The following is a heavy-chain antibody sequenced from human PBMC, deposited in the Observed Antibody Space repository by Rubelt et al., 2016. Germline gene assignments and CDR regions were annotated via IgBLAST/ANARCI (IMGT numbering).Heavy chain of an antibody. D-gene: IGHD2/OR15-2a*01. V-gene: IGHV4-59*01. Sequence: QVQLQESGPGLVKPSETLSLTCTVSGGSISSYYWSWIRQPPGKGLEWIGYVYYSGSTNYNPSLKSRVTISVDTSKNQFSLMLSSVTAADTAVYYCARDEGIFSSQGIYYFDYWGQGTLVTVSS. CDR3: ARDEGIFSSQGIYYFDY. CDR2: VYYSGST. J-gene: IGHJ4*02. CDR1: GGSISSYY.